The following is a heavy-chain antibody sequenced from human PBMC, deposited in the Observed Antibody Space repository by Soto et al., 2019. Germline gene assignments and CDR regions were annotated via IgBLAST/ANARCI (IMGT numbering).Heavy chain of an antibody. V-gene: IGHV3-48*02. CDR2: INSGSSTI. D-gene: IGHD5-12*01. J-gene: IGHJ4*02. CDR3: VRDRGYTGYDLEY. CDR1: GFTFRSYA. Sequence: EVQLVESGGGWVQPGGSLRLSWAASGFTFRSYAMNWVLQAPGKGLEWVSYINSGSSTIYYADSAKGRFSISRDNAKNSLYLQMNSLRDEDTAVYFCVRDRGYTGYDLEYWGQGALVTVSS.